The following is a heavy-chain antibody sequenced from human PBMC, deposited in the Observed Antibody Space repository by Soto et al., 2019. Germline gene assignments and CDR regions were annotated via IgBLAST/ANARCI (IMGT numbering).Heavy chain of an antibody. CDR2: DASKA. D-gene: IGHD1-26*01. Sequence: QVQLVESGGGVVQPGRSLRLSCAASGFTFSNYAMHWVRQAPGKGLEWVAVDASKAYYAESVKGRFTISRDNSKDTLYLQEHSLRGEDTAVYYCARTGSYGDYWGQGTLVTVSS. CDR3: ARTGSYGDY. V-gene: IGHV3-33*01. J-gene: IGHJ4*02. CDR1: GFTFSNYA.